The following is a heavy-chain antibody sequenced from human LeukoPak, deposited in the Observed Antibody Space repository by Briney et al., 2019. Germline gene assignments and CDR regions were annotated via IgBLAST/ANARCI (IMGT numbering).Heavy chain of an antibody. CDR1: GFTFSSYG. Sequence: PGRSLRLSCAASGFTFSSYGMHWVRQAPGKGLEWVAVIWYDGSNKYYADSVKGRFTISRDNSKNTLYLQMNSLRAEDTAVYYCAKDREVSYGLYFDYWGQGTLVTVSS. CDR3: AKDREVSYGLYFDY. J-gene: IGHJ4*02. CDR2: IWYDGSNK. V-gene: IGHV3-33*06. D-gene: IGHD5-18*01.